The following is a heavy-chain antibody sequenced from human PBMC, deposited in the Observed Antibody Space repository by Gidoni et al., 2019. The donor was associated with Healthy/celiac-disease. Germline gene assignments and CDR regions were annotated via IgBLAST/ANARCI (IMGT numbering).Heavy chain of an antibody. D-gene: IGHD5-12*01. J-gene: IGHJ4*02. CDR3: ARGAVWLRYLGGGYFDY. Sequence: QVQLQQCGAGLLKPSETLSLTCAVSGGPFSGYYWSWIRQPPGKGPEWIGEINHSGSTNYNPSLKSRVTISVDTSKNQFSLKLSSVTAADTAVYYCARGAVWLRYLGGGYFDYWGQGTLVTVSS. CDR1: GGPFSGYY. CDR2: INHSGST. V-gene: IGHV4-34*01.